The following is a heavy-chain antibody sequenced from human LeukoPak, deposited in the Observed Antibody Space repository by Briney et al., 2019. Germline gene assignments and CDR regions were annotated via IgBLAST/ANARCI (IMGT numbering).Heavy chain of an antibody. V-gene: IGHV3-21*06. CDR2: ITSSSDYI. J-gene: IGHJ3*02. Sequence: PGGSLRLSCAASGFTASSNYMSWVRQAPGKGLEWVSLITSSSDYIFYADSVKGRFTISRDNARNSLYLEMNSLRAEDTAVYYCVGSPPFSAFDIWGQGTMVTVPS. CDR1: GFTASSNY. CDR3: VGSPPFSAFDI.